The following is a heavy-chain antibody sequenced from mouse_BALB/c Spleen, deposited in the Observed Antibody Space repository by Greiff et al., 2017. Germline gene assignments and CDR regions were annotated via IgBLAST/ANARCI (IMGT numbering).Heavy chain of an antibody. CDR1: GFTFSSFG. CDR3: AREAYRYDLYYYAMDY. CDR2: ISSGSSTI. D-gene: IGHD2-14*01. V-gene: IGHV5-17*02. J-gene: IGHJ4*01. Sequence: EVQGVESGGGLVQPGGSLKLSCAASGFTFSSFGMHWVRQAPEKGLEWVAYISSGSSTIYYADTVKGRFTISRDNPKNTLFLQMTSLRSEDTAMYYCAREAYRYDLYYYAMDYWGQGTSVTVSS.